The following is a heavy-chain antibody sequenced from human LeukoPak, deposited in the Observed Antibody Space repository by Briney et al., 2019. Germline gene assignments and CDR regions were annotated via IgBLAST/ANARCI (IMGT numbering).Heavy chain of an antibody. CDR2: IYNSGTT. CDR1: GGSISSYY. CDR3: ARSKLSYTYYFDY. V-gene: IGHV4-4*07. J-gene: IGHJ4*02. D-gene: IGHD2-8*01. Sequence: SETLSLTCTVSGGSISSYYWNWIRQPAGKGLEWIGRIYNSGTTNYNPSLQSRVTLAVGTSKNQFSLKLSSVTAADTAVYYCARSKLSYTYYFDYWGQGTLVTVSS.